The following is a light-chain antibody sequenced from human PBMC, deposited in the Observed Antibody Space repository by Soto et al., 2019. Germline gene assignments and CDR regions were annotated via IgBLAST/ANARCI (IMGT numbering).Light chain of an antibody. CDR1: QTISNW. J-gene: IGKJ1*01. V-gene: IGKV1-5*03. CDR3: QHDNSYSEA. Sequence: DIQMTQSPSTLSGSVGDRVTITCRASQTISNWLAWYQQKPGKAPKLLIYKASTLKSGVPSRCSGSGSGTEFTLTISSLQPDDFATYYCQHDNSYSEAFGQGTKVEIK. CDR2: KAS.